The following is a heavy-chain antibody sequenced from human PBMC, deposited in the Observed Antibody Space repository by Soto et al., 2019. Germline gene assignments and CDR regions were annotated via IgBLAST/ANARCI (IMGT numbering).Heavy chain of an antibody. CDR1: GCPISSGDYY. V-gene: IGHV4-30-4*01. CDR2: IYHSGST. D-gene: IGHD5-18*01. J-gene: IGHJ3*02. CDR3: ARDLDTAMSRGAFDI. Sequence: QVQLQESGPGLVKSSQTLSLTCTVSGCPISSGDYYWTWIRQPPGKGLEWIGYIYHSGSTYYKPSLRSRASISMDTSKNHFSLKLSSVTAADTAVYYCARDLDTAMSRGAFDIWGQGTMVTVSS.